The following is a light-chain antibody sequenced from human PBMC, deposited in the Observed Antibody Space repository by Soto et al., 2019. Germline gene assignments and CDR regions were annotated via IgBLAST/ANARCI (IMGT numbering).Light chain of an antibody. Sequence: IVLTQSPGTLSLSPGERATLSCRASQSFSATYLAWYQQKPGQAPRLLIYGASSRATGIPDRFSGSGSRTECTLTISRLETEDFAVYYCQQYGSSRTFGQGTKVEIK. CDR3: QQYGSSRT. CDR2: GAS. V-gene: IGKV3-20*01. CDR1: QSFSATY. J-gene: IGKJ1*01.